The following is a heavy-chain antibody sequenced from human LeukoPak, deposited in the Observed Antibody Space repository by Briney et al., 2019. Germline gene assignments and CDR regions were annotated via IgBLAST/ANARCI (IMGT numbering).Heavy chain of an antibody. CDR2: IKQDGSEK. CDR3: ARDLVVYSIHNDY. V-gene: IGHV3-7*01. D-gene: IGHD2-8*02. CDR1: GFTFSTHW. J-gene: IGHJ4*02. Sequence: GGSLRLSCAASGFTFSTHWMTWVRQAPGKGLEWVANIKQDGSEKYYVDSVKGRFTISRDNAKNSLYLQMNSLRAEDTAVYYCARDLVVYSIHNDYWGQGTLVTVSS.